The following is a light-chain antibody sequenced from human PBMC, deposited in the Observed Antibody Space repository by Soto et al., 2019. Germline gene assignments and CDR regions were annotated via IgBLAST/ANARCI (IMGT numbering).Light chain of an antibody. V-gene: IGKV3-11*01. J-gene: IGKJ5*01. CDR2: DTS. Sequence: EIVLTQSPATLSLSPGERATLSCRTSQTIRGLLNWYQQRHGQAPRLLIYDTSNRATDIPARFSGSGSGTDFILTISSLDPEDFGVYFCQQRHNWPITFGQGTRLDIK. CDR3: QQRHNWPIT. CDR1: QTIRGL.